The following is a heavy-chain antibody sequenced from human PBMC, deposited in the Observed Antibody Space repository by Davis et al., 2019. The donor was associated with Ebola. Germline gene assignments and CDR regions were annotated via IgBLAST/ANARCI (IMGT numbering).Heavy chain of an antibody. CDR3: AREPGNLRITMIVASVYFDY. CDR1: GYTFTSYY. J-gene: IGHJ4*02. V-gene: IGHV1-46*01. Sequence: ASVKVSCKASGYTFTSYYMHWVRQAPGQGLEWMGIINPSGGSTSYAQKFQGRVTMTRDTSTSTVYMELSSLRSEDTAVYYYAREPGNLRITMIVASVYFDYWGQGTLVTVSS. CDR2: INPSGGST. D-gene: IGHD3-22*01.